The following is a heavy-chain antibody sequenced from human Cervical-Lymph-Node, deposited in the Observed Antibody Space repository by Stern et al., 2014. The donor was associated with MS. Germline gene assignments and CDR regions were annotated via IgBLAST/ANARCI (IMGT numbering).Heavy chain of an antibody. J-gene: IGHJ6*02. CDR3: ATHRGRVTYYYGMDV. CDR1: GYTLSEIS. Sequence: QVQLVQSGAAVKKPGASVKVSCKVSGYTLSEISMHWVRQAPGKGLELVGGFDPEHGETRYAQKFQGRVTMAEDRSTDTAYMELSSLRSEDTAVYYCATHRGRVTYYYGMDVWGQGTTVTVSS. D-gene: IGHD2-21*02. V-gene: IGHV1-24*01. CDR2: FDPEHGET.